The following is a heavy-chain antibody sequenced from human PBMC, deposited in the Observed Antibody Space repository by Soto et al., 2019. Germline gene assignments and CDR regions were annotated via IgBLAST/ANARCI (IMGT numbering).Heavy chain of an antibody. J-gene: IGHJ6*02. D-gene: IGHD6-13*01. Sequence: EVQLVESGGGLVKPGGSLRLSCAASGFTFSNAWMNWVRQAPGKGLEWVGRIKSNTDGGTTDYAAHVKGRFTISRDDSKNTLYLQMNSLKTEDTAVYYCWQQLVPWGAGMDVWGQGTTVTVSS. V-gene: IGHV3-15*07. CDR1: GFTFSNAW. CDR3: WQQLVPWGAGMDV. CDR2: IKSNTDGGTT.